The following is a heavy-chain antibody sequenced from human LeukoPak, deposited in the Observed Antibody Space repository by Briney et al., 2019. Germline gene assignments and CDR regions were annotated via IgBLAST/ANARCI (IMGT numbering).Heavy chain of an antibody. CDR3: ARHSPGYCSSTSCPFDY. V-gene: IGHV5-10-1*04. D-gene: IGHD2-2*01. Sequence: GESLKISCKGSGYSFTNYWITWVRQMPGKGLEWMGMIDPSDSYTTYSPSFQGQVTLSADKSITTAYLQWSSLKASDTAMYYCARHSPGYCSSTSCPFDYWGQGTLVTVSS. J-gene: IGHJ4*02. CDR1: GYSFTNYW. CDR2: IDPSDSYT.